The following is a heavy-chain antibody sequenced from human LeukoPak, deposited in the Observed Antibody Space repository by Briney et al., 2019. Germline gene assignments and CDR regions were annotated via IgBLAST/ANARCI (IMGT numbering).Heavy chain of an antibody. CDR2: ISYDGSNK. Sequence: PGGSLRLSRAASGFTFSSYGMHWVRQAPGKGLEWVAVISYDGSNKYYADSVKGRFTISRDNSKNTLYLQMNSLRAEDTAVYYCAKDPFRYCSSTSCYAEDDAFDIWGQGTMVTVSS. CDR3: AKDPFRYCSSTSCYAEDDAFDI. D-gene: IGHD2-2*01. CDR1: GFTFSSYG. J-gene: IGHJ3*02. V-gene: IGHV3-30*18.